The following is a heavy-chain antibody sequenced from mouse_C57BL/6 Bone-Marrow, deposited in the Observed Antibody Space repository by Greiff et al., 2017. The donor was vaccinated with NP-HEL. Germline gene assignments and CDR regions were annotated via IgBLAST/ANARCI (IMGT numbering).Heavy chain of an antibody. Sequence: QVQLQQPGAELVKPGASVKMSCKASGYTFTSYWITWVKQRPGQGLEWIGDIYPGSGCTNYTEKVKSKATLTVDKSSSTVYMQLSSLTSEDSAVYYSARGPGSSYDFDYGGQGTTLTVSS. CDR2: IYPGSGCT. CDR3: ARGPGSSYDFDY. CDR1: GYTFTSYW. J-gene: IGHJ2*01. V-gene: IGHV1-55*01. D-gene: IGHD1-1*01.